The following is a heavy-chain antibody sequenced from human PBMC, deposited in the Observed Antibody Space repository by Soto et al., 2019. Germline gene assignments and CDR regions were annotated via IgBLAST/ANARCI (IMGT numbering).Heavy chain of an antibody. J-gene: IGHJ4*02. CDR3: AGSQVEYYYDSSGYQVDY. V-gene: IGHV4-30-2*01. CDR1: GGSISSGGYS. Sequence: SETLSLTCAVSGGSISSGGYSWSWIRQPPGKGLEWIGYIYHSGSTYYNPSLKSRVTISVDRSKNQFSLKLSSVTAADTAVYYCAGSQVEYYYDSSGYQVDYRGQGTLVTVSS. CDR2: IYHSGST. D-gene: IGHD3-22*01.